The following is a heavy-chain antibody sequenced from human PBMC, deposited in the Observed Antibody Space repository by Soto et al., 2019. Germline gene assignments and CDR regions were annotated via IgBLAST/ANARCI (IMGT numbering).Heavy chain of an antibody. CDR2: FDTEDGET. D-gene: IGHD2-2*01. J-gene: IGHJ4*02. V-gene: IGHV1-24*01. CDR1: GYTLTELS. CDR3: AGKGGTSSVDS. Sequence: ASVKVSSKVSGYTLTELSMHWVRQAPGKGLEWMGGFDTEDGETIYAQKFQGRVTMTEDTSTDTTYIELRRPRSEDTAVNYGAGKGGTSSVDSWGQGTLVTVSS.